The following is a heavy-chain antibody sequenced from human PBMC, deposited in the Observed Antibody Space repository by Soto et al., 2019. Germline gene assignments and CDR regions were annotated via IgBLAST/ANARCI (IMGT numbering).Heavy chain of an antibody. CDR3: AKDLEEYYDFWSGYPSWLDP. V-gene: IGHV3-30*18. CDR2: ISYDGSNK. CDR1: GFTFSSYG. Sequence: VGSLRLSCAASGFTFSSYGMHWVRQAPGKGLEWVAVISYDGSNKYYADSVKGRFTISRDNSKNTLYLQMNSLRAEDTAVYYCAKDLEEYYDFWSGYPSWLDPWGQGTLVTVSS. D-gene: IGHD3-3*01. J-gene: IGHJ5*02.